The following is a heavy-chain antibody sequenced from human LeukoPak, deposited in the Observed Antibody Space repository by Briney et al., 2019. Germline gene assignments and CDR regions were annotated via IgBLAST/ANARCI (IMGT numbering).Heavy chain of an antibody. CDR2: IWYDGSDA. J-gene: IGHJ4*02. CDR1: GFTFRSNG. V-gene: IGHV3-33*08. Sequence: GGSLRLSCAASGFTFRSNGMHWVRQAPGRGLEWVTYIWYDGSDADYADPVKGRFTISRDNSKYTLYLQMNSLRAEDTAVYYCARYTTGHGFDVWGQGTLVTVSS. CDR3: ARYTTGHGFDV. D-gene: IGHD2/OR15-2a*01.